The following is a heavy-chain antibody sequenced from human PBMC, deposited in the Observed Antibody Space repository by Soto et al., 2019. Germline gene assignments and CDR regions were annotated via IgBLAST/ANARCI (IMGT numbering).Heavy chain of an antibody. CDR3: ARGTIYGMDV. Sequence: QVQLVESGGGVVQPGRSLRLSCAASGFTFSSYGMHWVRQAPGKGLEWVAVIWYDGSNKYYADSVKGRFTTSRDNSKNTLYRQRNSLRAEDTAVYYCARGTIYGMDVWGQGTTVTVSS. V-gene: IGHV3-33*01. J-gene: IGHJ6*02. CDR1: GFTFSSYG. CDR2: IWYDGSNK.